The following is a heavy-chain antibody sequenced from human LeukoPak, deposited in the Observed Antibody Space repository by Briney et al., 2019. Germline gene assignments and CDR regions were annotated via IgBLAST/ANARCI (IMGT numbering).Heavy chain of an antibody. J-gene: IGHJ4*02. CDR2: ISSSSTYI. CDR3: ARDRSSSWYGKTKGLDY. CDR1: GFTFSSYS. Sequence: PGGSLRLSCAASGFTFSSYSMNWVRQAPGKGLEWVSSISSSSTYIHYADSVKGRFTISRDNSKNTLYLQMNSLRAEDTAVYYCARDRSSSWYGKTKGLDYWGQGTLVTVSS. V-gene: IGHV3-21*01. D-gene: IGHD6-13*01.